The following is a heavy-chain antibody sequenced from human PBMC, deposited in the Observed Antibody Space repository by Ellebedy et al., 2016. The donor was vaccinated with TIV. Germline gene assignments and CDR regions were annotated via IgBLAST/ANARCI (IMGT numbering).Heavy chain of an antibody. CDR1: AYTLTNFG. Sequence: AASVKVSCKASAYTLTNFGITWVRQAPGQGLEWLGWISDSNVDTNYAQKLQGRVTMTIDTSTSTAYMEVRSLRSDDTAVYYCATYSAHDGRDYYYYYTDVWGKGTTVTVSS. CDR3: ATYSAHDGRDYYYYYTDV. D-gene: IGHD5-12*01. J-gene: IGHJ6*03. CDR2: ISDSNVDT. V-gene: IGHV1-18*01.